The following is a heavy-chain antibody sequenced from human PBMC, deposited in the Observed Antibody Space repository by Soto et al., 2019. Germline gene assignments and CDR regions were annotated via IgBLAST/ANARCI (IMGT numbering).Heavy chain of an antibody. CDR3: ARRSGYWYFDL. J-gene: IGHJ2*01. CDR1: GGSISSSSYY. D-gene: IGHD3-10*01. Sequence: ASETLSLTCTVSGGSISSSSYYWGWIRQPPGKGLEWIGSIYYSGSTYYNPSLKSRVTISVNTSKNQFSLKLSSVTAADTAVYYCARRSGYWYFDLWGRGTLVTVSS. CDR2: IYYSGST. V-gene: IGHV4-39*01.